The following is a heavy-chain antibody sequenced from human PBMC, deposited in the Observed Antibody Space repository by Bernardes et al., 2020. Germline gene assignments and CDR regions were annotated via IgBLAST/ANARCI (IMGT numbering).Heavy chain of an antibody. V-gene: IGHV1-69*06. CDR1: GGTFSSYA. J-gene: IGHJ4*02. D-gene: IGHD4-17*01. Sequence: SVKVSCKASGGTFSSYAISWVRQAPGQGLEWMGGIIPIFGTANYAQKFQGRVTITADKSTSTAYMELSSLRSEDTAVYYCANGHPLYDDYFLDYFDYWGQGTLVTVSS. CDR3: ANGHPLYDDYFLDYFDY. CDR2: IIPIFGTA.